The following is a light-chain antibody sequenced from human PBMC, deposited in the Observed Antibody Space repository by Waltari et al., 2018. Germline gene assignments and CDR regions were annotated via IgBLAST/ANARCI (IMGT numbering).Light chain of an antibody. CDR2: KVS. CDR1: QSLLYSDGYTY. Sequence: DVVMTQSPLSLPVTLGQPASISCRSSQSLLYSDGYTYLNWFQQRPGQSPRRLIYKVSYRDPGVPDRFSGSGSGTDFTLKISRVEAEDVGVYYCMQGTHWPRTFGQGTTVEIK. J-gene: IGKJ1*01. V-gene: IGKV2-30*01. CDR3: MQGTHWPRT.